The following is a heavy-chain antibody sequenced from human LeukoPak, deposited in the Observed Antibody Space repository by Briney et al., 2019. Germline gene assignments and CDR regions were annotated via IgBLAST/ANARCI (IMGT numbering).Heavy chain of an antibody. CDR3: ARLRRTYQLLLDAFDI. D-gene: IGHD2-2*01. CDR1: GYSFTSYW. V-gene: IGHV5-51*01. J-gene: IGHJ3*02. CDR2: IYPGDSDT. Sequence: GESLQISFKGSGYSFTSYWIGWVRPMPGKGLEWMGIIYPGDSDTRYSPSFQGQVTISADKSISTAYLQWSSLKASDTAMYYCARLRRTYQLLLDAFDIWGQGTMVTVSS.